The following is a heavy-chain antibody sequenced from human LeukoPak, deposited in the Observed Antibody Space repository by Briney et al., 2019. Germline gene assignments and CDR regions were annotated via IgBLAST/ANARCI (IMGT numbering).Heavy chain of an antibody. CDR3: ARAGNGYYPFDY. D-gene: IGHD3-22*01. J-gene: IGHJ4*02. CDR2: VFHSGST. CDR1: GDSISTYY. Sequence: SETLSLTCTVSGDSISTYYWSWIRQPPGKGLEWIGHVFHSGSTNYNPSLKSRVTISVDTSKNQFSLILTSVTAADTAVYYCARAGNGYYPFDYWGQGTLVTVSS. V-gene: IGHV4-59*01.